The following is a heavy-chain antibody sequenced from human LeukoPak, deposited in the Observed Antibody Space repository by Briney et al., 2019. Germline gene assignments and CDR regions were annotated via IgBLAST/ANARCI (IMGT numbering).Heavy chain of an antibody. V-gene: IGHV1-8*03. CDR2: MNPNSGNT. CDR3: ARAGSYYSWFDP. CDR1: GYTFTSYD. D-gene: IGHD1-26*01. J-gene: IGHJ5*02. Sequence: ASVKVSCKASGYTFTSYDINWVRQATGQGLEWMGWMNPNSGNTGYAQKFQGRVTITRNTSISTAYMELSSLRSEDTAVYYCARAGSYYSWFDPWGQGTLVTVSS.